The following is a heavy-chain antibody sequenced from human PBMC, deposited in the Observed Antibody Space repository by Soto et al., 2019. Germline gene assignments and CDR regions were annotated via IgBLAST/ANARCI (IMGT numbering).Heavy chain of an antibody. V-gene: IGHV3-23*01. CDR1: GFTLQNYA. D-gene: IGHD1-1*01. CDR3: AKGTSTGDIDWFDP. Sequence: GGSLRLSCTASGFTLQNYAMAWVRQAPGKGLEWVSTLIGGHYGTAYSYSVKGRFTVSRDNSKNCLYLQMNSLGVEDTAMYFFAKGTSTGDIDWFDPWGQGSLVTVSS. CDR2: LIGGHYGT. J-gene: IGHJ5*02.